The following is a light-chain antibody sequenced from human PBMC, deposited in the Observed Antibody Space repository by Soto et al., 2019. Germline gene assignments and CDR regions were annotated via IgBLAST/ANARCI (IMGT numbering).Light chain of an antibody. CDR2: KAS. V-gene: IGKV1-5*03. Sequence: DIQMTQSPSTLSASVGDRVTITCRASQSISTWLAWYQQKPGKAPKLLIYKASSLEGGVPSRLGGSGSGTPFNLTTSSLHPDDFATYYWQQYNSCPRAFGGGTTVYSK. CDR3: QQYNSCPRA. CDR1: QSISTW. J-gene: IGKJ4*01.